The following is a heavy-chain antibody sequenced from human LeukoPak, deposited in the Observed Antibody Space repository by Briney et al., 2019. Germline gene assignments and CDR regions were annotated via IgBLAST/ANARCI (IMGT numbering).Heavy chain of an antibody. CDR3: ARGGSYYYDSSGYFPFDY. D-gene: IGHD3-22*01. J-gene: IGHJ4*02. Sequence: GASVKVSCKASGGTFSSYAIIWVRQAPGQGLEWMGGIIPIFGTANYAQKFQGRVTITTDESTSTAYMELSSLRSEDTAVYYCARGGSYYYDSSGYFPFDYWGQGTLVTVSS. V-gene: IGHV1-69*05. CDR2: IIPIFGTA. CDR1: GGTFSSYA.